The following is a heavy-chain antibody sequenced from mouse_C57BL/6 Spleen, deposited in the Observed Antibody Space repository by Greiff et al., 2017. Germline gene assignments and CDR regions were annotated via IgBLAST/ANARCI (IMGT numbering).Heavy chain of an antibody. CDR2: IDPSDSET. J-gene: IGHJ4*01. Sequence: QVQLQQPGAELVRPGSSVKLSCKASGYTFTSYWMHWVKQRPIQGLEWIGNIDPSDSETHYNQKFKDKATLTVDKSSSTAYRQLSSLTSEDSAVYYCARRCYDYDEGDYYAMDYWGQGTSVTVSS. V-gene: IGHV1-52*01. CDR1: GYTFTSYW. D-gene: IGHD2-4*01. CDR3: ARRCYDYDEGDYYAMDY.